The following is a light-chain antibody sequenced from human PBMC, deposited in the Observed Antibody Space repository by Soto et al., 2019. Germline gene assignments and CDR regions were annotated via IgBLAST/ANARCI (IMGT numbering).Light chain of an antibody. CDR3: HQRSNWPPS. Sequence: ETVLTQSPATLSLSPGERATLSCRASQSVGSLLAWYQQNPGQAPRLLIYDASNRATGIPARFSGSGSGTDFTLTISSLEPEDFAVYYCHQRSNWPPSFGPGTKVDIK. CDR2: DAS. CDR1: QSVGSL. V-gene: IGKV3-11*01. J-gene: IGKJ3*01.